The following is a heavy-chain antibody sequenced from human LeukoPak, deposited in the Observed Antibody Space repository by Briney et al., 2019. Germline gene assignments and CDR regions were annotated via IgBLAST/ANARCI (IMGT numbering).Heavy chain of an antibody. CDR2: INHSGST. J-gene: IGHJ4*02. D-gene: IGHD5-18*01. CDR1: GGSFSGYY. Sequence: SETLSLTCAVYGGSFSGYYWSWIRPPPGKGLEWIGEINHSGSTNYNPSLKSRVTISVDTSKNQFSLKLSSVTAADTAVYYCARGHGGYSYGRSFDYWGQGTLVTVSS. V-gene: IGHV4-34*01. CDR3: ARGHGGYSYGRSFDY.